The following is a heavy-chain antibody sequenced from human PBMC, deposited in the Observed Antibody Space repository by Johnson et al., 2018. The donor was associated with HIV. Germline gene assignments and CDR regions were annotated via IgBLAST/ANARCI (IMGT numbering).Heavy chain of an antibody. V-gene: IGHV3-30*03. D-gene: IGHD6-19*01. Sequence: QVQVVESGGGLVQPGGSLRLSCAASGFTFSSYGMHWVRQAPGKGLEWVALISYDGSNKYYADSVKGRFTISRDNSKNTLYLQMNSLKTEDTAVYYCTTFGYSSGWYANAFDIWGQGTMVTVSS. CDR2: ISYDGSNK. J-gene: IGHJ3*02. CDR3: TTFGYSSGWYANAFDI. CDR1: GFTFSSYG.